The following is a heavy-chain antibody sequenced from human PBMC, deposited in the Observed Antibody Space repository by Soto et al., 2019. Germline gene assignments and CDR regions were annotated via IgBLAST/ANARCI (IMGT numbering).Heavy chain of an antibody. CDR1: GFTFSSYA. D-gene: IGHD2-2*01. Sequence: GGSLRLSCAASGFTFSSYAMHWVRQAPGKGLEWVAVISYDGSTYYADSVKGRFTISRHNSKNTLYLQMNSLRAEDTAVYYCARGYCSSTSCYGYYYYYMDVWGKGTTVTVSS. CDR3: ARGYCSSTSCYGYYYYYMDV. V-gene: IGHV3-30*14. CDR2: ISYDGST. J-gene: IGHJ6*03.